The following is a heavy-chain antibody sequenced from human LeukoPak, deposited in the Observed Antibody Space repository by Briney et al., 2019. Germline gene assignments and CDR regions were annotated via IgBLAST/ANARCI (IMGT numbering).Heavy chain of an antibody. CDR3: ARAVVSSSSWYTGAFFDP. J-gene: IGHJ5*02. D-gene: IGHD6-13*01. V-gene: IGHV3-13*01. CDR2: ICTGGDT. CDR1: GFTLIGYT. Sequence: VGTLRLSCAPSGFTLIGYTTHGGPDRPGKGGGRGSGICTGGDTYYPGSVKGRLTISRENAKTSLYLQMNSLRAGDTAVYYCARAVVSSSSWYTGAFFDPWGQGTLVTVSS.